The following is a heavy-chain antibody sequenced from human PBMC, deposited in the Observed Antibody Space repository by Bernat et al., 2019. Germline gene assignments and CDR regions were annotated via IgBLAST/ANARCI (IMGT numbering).Heavy chain of an antibody. CDR2: IWYDGSNK. D-gene: IGHD3-10*01. V-gene: IGHV3-33*01. J-gene: IGHJ5*02. CDR1: GFTFSSYG. Sequence: QVQLVESGGGVVQPGRSLRLSCAASGFTFSSYGMHWVRQAPGKGLEWVAVIWYDGSNKYYADSVKGRFTISRDNSKNTLYLQMNSLRAEDTAVYYCARAGITMVQGAPGSFDHWGQGTLVTVSS. CDR3: ARAGITMVQGAPGSFDH.